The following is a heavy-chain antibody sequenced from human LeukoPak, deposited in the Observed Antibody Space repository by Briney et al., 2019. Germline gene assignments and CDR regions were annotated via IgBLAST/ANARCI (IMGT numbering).Heavy chain of an antibody. CDR1: GGSFSGYY. CDR3: ASSYQLPEYFDY. V-gene: IGHV4-59*01. CDR2: IYYSGST. J-gene: IGHJ4*02. Sequence: SETLSLTCAVYGGSFSGYYWSWIRQPPGKGLEWIGYIYYSGSTNYNPSLKSRVTISVDTSKNQFSLKLSSVTAADTAVYYCASSYQLPEYFDYWGQGTLVTVSS. D-gene: IGHD2-2*01.